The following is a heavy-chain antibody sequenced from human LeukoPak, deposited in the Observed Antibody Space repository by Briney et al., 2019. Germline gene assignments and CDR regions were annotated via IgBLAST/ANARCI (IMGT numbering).Heavy chain of an antibody. Sequence: GGSLRLSCAASGFTFSSYWMSWVRQAPGKGLEWVANIKQDGSEKYYVDSVKGRFTISRDNAKNSLYLQIHSLRAEDTAVYYCARDWYNNSDAFDIWGQGTMVTVSS. CDR3: ARDWYNNSDAFDI. CDR1: GFTFSSYW. J-gene: IGHJ3*02. D-gene: IGHD4-11*01. CDR2: IKQDGSEK. V-gene: IGHV3-7*01.